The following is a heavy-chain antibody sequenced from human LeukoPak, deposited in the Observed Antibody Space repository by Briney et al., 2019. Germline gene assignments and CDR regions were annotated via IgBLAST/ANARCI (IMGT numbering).Heavy chain of an antibody. V-gene: IGHV1-24*01. J-gene: IGHJ5*02. D-gene: IGHD2-8*01. CDR2: FDAEDGET. CDR3: ATLGYCTNGVCYHYWFDP. Sequence: ASVKVSRKVSGYTLTELFMHWVRQAPGERREWVGGFDAEDGETIYAQKYQARVTMTEDTSTDTDYMELSNLRSEDTAVYDCATLGYCTNGVCYHYWFDPWGQGTLVTVSS. CDR1: GYTLTELF.